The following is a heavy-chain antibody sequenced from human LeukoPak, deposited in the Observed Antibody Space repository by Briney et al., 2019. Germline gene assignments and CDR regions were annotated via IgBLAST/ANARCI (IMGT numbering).Heavy chain of an antibody. V-gene: IGHV1-69*06. Sequence: VASVKVSCKAPGGTFSSYAISWVRQAPGQGLEWMGGIIPIFGTANYAQKFQGRVTITADKSTSTAYMELSSLRSEDTAVYYCASWHYDSSGYQNWFDPWGQGTLVTVSS. CDR1: GGTFSSYA. J-gene: IGHJ5*02. D-gene: IGHD3-22*01. CDR2: IIPIFGTA. CDR3: ASWHYDSSGYQNWFDP.